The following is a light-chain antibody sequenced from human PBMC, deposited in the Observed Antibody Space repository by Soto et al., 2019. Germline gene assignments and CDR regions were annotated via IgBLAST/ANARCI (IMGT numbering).Light chain of an antibody. CDR2: GAS. Sequence: EIVLTQSPGTLSLSPGERATLSCRASQSVSSSNLAWYQQKPGQAPRLLIYGASTRATGIPDRFSGSGSGTDFTLTISRLDPEDFAVYYCRQYGRSLGFAVGGGTKVDIK. CDR1: QSVSSSN. CDR3: RQYGRSLGFA. J-gene: IGKJ4*01. V-gene: IGKV3-20*01.